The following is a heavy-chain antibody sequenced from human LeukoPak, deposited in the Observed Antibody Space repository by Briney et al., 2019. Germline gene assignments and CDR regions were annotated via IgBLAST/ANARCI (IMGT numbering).Heavy chain of an antibody. CDR3: ARVPARTMVTGYFDY. J-gene: IGHJ4*02. CDR2: ISYDGSNK. Sequence: PGKSLRLSCAASGFTFSGYGMHWVRQAPGKGLEWVAAISYDGSNKYYADSVKGRFTISRDNSKNTLYLQMNSLRAEDTAVYYCARVPARTMVTGYFDYWGQGTLVTVSS. D-gene: IGHD5-18*01. CDR1: GFTFSGYG. V-gene: IGHV3-30*19.